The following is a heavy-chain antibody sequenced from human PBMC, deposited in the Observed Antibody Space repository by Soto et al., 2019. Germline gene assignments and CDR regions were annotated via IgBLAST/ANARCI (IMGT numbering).Heavy chain of an antibody. D-gene: IGHD3-3*01. CDR2: IYYSGST. J-gene: IGHJ5*02. CDR1: GGSISSYY. CDR3: ARQTYYDFWSGNWFDP. Sequence: SETMSLTCTLSGGSISSYYWSWIRQPPGTGLEWIGYIYYSGSTNYNPSLKSRVTISVDTSKNQFSLRLSSVTAADTAVYYCARQTYYDFWSGNWFDPWGQGTLVTVSS. V-gene: IGHV4-59*08.